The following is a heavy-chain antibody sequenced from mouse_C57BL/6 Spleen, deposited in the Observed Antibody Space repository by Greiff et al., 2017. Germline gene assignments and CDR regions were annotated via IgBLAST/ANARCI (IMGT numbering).Heavy chain of an antibody. CDR3: ARNDRWLLRYFDV. Sequence: VQLQQSGPGLVQPSQSLSITCTVSGFSLTSYGVHWVRQSPGKGLEWLGVIWGGGSTDYNAAFISRLSISKDNSKSQVFFKMNSLQADDTAIYYCARNDRWLLRYFDVWGTGTTVTVSS. J-gene: IGHJ1*03. D-gene: IGHD2-3*01. V-gene: IGHV2-2*01. CDR2: IWGGGST. CDR1: GFSLTSYG.